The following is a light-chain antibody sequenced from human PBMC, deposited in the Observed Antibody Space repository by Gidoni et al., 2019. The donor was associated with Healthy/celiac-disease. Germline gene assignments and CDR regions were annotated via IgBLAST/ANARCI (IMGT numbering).Light chain of an antibody. J-gene: IGKJ4*02. CDR1: QSISSY. CDR2: AAS. CDR3: QQSYSTPLT. Sequence: DIQMTQSPSSLSASVGYRVTITCRASQSISSYLNWYQQKPGKAPKLLIYAASSLQSGVPSRFSGSGSGTDFTLTISSLQPEDFATYYCQQSYSTPLTVGGGTKVEIK. V-gene: IGKV1-39*01.